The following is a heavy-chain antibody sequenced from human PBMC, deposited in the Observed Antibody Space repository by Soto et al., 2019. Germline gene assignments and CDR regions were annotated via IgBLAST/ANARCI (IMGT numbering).Heavy chain of an antibody. CDR1: GFTFSNAW. CDR3: TTDTPVITMVRGVIIKNYYYGMDV. J-gene: IGHJ6*02. V-gene: IGHV3-15*07. Sequence: GGSLRLSCAASGFTFSNAWMNWVRQAPGKGLEWVGRIKSKTDGGTTDYAAPGKGRFTISRDDSTNTLYLQMNSLKTEDTAVYYCTTDTPVITMVRGVIIKNYYYGMDVWGQGTTVTVSS. CDR2: IKSKTDGGTT. D-gene: IGHD3-10*01.